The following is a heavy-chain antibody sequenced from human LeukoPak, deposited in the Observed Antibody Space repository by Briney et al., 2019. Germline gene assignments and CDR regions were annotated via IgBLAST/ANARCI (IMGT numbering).Heavy chain of an antibody. CDR1: GFTSSSYE. CDR2: ISSSGSTI. V-gene: IGHV3-48*03. J-gene: IGHJ3*02. CDR3: ARYGYDFWSGYEEGNDAFDI. Sequence: GGSLRLSCAASGFTSSSYEMNWVRQAPGKGLEWVSYISSSGSTIYYADSVKGRFTISRDNAKNSLYLQMNSLRAEDTAVYYCARYGYDFWSGYEEGNDAFDIWGQGTMVTVSS. D-gene: IGHD3-3*01.